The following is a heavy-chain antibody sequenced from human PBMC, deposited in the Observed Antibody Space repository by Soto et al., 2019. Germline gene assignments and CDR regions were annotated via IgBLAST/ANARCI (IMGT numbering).Heavy chain of an antibody. J-gene: IGHJ4*02. CDR3: VRTSLVVAAATREDY. CDR1: GFTFSSYW. CDR2: INSDGSST. D-gene: IGHD2-15*01. V-gene: IGHV3-74*01. Sequence: EVQLVESGGGLVQPGESLRLSCAASGFTFSSYWMHWVRQAPGKGLVWVSRINSDGSSTSYAGSVKGRFTISRDNAKRTLYLPMNSLRAEDTAVYYCVRTSLVVAAATREDYWGQGTLVTVSS.